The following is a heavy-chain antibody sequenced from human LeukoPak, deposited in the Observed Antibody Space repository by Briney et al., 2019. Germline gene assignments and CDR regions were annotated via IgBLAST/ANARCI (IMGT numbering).Heavy chain of an antibody. Sequence: MASETLSLTCVVSGDIITSDNWWSWVRQPPGKGLEWMAEIYHTGSTNYNPSLKSRVTISRDTSQNQSSLRLTSVTAADTAVYYCVRKVSGWFGSWGQGALVTVSS. CDR1: GDIITSDNW. J-gene: IGHJ5*01. V-gene: IGHV4-4*02. D-gene: IGHD3-22*01. CDR3: VRKVSGWFGS. CDR2: IYHTGST.